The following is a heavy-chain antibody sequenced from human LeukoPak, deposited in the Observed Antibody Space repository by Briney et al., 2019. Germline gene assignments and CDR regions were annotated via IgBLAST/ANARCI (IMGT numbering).Heavy chain of an antibody. D-gene: IGHD4-17*01. J-gene: IGHJ4*02. CDR1: GYTFTGYG. CDR2: ISAYNGNT. V-gene: IGHV1-18*01. Sequence: ASVKVSCKASGYTFTGYGINWVRQAPGQGLEWMGWISAYNGNTNYAQRLQGRVTMTTDTSTGTAYMELRSLRSDDTAVYYCARDSNLQNTVTTHPLGYWGQGTLVTVSS. CDR3: ARDSNLQNTVTTHPLGY.